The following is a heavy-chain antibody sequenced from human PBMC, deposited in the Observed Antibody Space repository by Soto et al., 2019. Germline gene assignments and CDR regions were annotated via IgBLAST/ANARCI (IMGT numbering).Heavy chain of an antibody. CDR2: ISGSTGNT. Sequence: GGSLRLSCAASGFTVSSNYMSWVRQAPGKGLEWVSVISGSTGNTYYADSVKGRFTISRDNSKNTLSLQMNSLRAEDTAVYFCAKNRGSGSPYYYNMDVWGQGTTVTVSS. J-gene: IGHJ6*02. D-gene: IGHD3-10*01. CDR3: AKNRGSGSPYYYNMDV. CDR1: GFTVSSNY. V-gene: IGHV3-23*01.